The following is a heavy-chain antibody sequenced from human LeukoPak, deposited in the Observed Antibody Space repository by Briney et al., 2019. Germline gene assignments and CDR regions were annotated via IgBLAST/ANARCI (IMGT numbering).Heavy chain of an antibody. CDR2: IYYSGST. CDR3: ARHPVPAAMLNWFDP. Sequence: SETLSLTCTVSGGSISNYYWSWLRQPPGKGLEWIGYIYYSGSTNYNPSLKSRVTISVDTSKNQFSLKLRSVTAADTAVYYCARHPVPAAMLNWFDPWGQGTLVTVSS. D-gene: IGHD2-2*01. V-gene: IGHV4-59*08. CDR1: GGSISNYY. J-gene: IGHJ5*02.